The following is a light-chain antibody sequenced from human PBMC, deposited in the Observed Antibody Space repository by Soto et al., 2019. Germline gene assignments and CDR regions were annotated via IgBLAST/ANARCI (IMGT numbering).Light chain of an antibody. CDR3: QQYNNWPPWT. Sequence: EVVMTQYQATLSVSPGERATLSCRASQSVSSNLAWYQQKPGQAPRLLIYGASTRATGIPARFSGSGSGTEFTLTISSLQSEDFAVYYCQQYNNWPPWTFGQGTKVDI. CDR2: GAS. CDR1: QSVSSN. J-gene: IGKJ1*01. V-gene: IGKV3-15*01.